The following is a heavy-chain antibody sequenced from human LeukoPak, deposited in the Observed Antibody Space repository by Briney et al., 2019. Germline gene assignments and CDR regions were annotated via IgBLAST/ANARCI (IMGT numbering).Heavy chain of an antibody. CDR1: GFTFSSYA. V-gene: IGHV3-23*01. J-gene: IGHJ4*02. CDR2: ISGSGGST. CDR3: AKDPGGIAVAGTAIDY. D-gene: IGHD6-19*01. Sequence: PGGSLRLSCAASGFTFSSYAMSWVRQAPGKGLEWVSAISGSGGSTYYADSVKGRFTISRDNSKNTLYLQMNSLRAEDTAVYYCAKDPGGIAVAGTAIDYWGQGTLVTVSS.